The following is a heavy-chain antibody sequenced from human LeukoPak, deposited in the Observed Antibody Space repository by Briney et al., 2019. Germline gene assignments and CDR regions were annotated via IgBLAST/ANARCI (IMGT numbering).Heavy chain of an antibody. CDR1: GYTFTGYY. CDR3: ASMDVVVVAATRIDY. J-gene: IGHJ4*02. V-gene: IGHV1-2*06. CDR2: INPNSGGT. D-gene: IGHD2-15*01. Sequence: ASVKVSXKASGYTFTGYYMHWVRQAPGQGLEWMGRINPNSGGTNYAQKFQGRVTMTRDTSISTAYMELSRLRSDDTAVYYCASMDVVVVAATRIDYWGQGTLVTVSS.